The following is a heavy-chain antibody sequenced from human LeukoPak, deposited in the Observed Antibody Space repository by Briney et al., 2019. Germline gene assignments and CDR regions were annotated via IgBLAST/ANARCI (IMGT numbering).Heavy chain of an antibody. J-gene: IGHJ2*01. CDR1: GYTFTGYY. V-gene: IGHV1-2*02. CDR3: ARETYYYDSSGYYFWYFDL. D-gene: IGHD3-22*01. CDR2: INPNSGGT. Sequence: ASVKVSXKASGYTFTGYYMHWVRHAPGQGLEWMGCINPNSGGTNYAQKFQGRVTMTRDTSISTAYMELSRLRSDDTAVYYCARETYYYDSSGYYFWYFDLWGRGTLVTVSS.